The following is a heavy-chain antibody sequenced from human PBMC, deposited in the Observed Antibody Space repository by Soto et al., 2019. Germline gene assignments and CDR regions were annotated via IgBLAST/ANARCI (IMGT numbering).Heavy chain of an antibody. D-gene: IGHD3-22*01. J-gene: IGHJ4*02. CDR2: IYYSGST. CDR1: GGSISSGDYY. V-gene: IGHV4-30-4*01. Sequence: SETLSLSCTVSGGSISSGDYYWSWIRQPPGKGLEWIGYIYYSGSTYYNPSLKSRVTISVDTSKNQFSLKLSSVTAADTAVYYCARVMSSGYPLYYFDYWGQGTLVTVSS. CDR3: ARVMSSGYPLYYFDY.